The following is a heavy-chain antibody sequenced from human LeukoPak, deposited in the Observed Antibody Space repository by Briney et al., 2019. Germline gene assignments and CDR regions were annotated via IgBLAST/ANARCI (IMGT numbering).Heavy chain of an antibody. D-gene: IGHD6-19*01. CDR2: IDPSGGST. V-gene: IGHV1-46*01. CDR3: ARLPHAVQWLAGKYFDY. CDR1: GYTFTSYY. J-gene: IGHJ4*02. Sequence: ASVKVSCKASGYTFTSYYMHWVRQAPGQGLEWMGIIDPSGGSTSYAQKFQGRVTMTRDTSTSTVYMELSSLRSEDTAVYYCARLPHAVQWLAGKYFDYWGQGTLVTVSS.